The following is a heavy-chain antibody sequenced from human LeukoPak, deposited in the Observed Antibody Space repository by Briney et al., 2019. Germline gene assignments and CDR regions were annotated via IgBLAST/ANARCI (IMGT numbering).Heavy chain of an antibody. J-gene: IGHJ5*02. CDR1: GGSISSYY. CDR2: IYTSGST. CDR3: ARNDLNWFDP. Sequence: PSETLSLTCTVSGGSISSYYWSWIRQPPGKGLEWIGYIYTSGSTNYNPSLKSQVTISVDTSKNQFSLKLSSVTAADTAVYYCARNDLNWFDPWGQGTLVTVSS. V-gene: IGHV4-4*09.